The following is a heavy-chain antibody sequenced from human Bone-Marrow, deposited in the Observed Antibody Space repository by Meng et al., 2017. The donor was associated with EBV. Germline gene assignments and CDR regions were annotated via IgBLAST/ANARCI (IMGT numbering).Heavy chain of an antibody. V-gene: IGHV4-61*01. D-gene: IGHD6-6*01. Sequence: QVELRKSGRGFGKPSDTLALTFTVACAFVSGGTFHWGLIRQPPGKELEGIGYIYDGGTTIYNPSLKRRVTIFLDTSRNQFSLGLRSVTTADTAVYYCAKSSSSTPGVVDSWGQGTLVTVSS. CDR1: CAFVSGGTFH. CDR2: IYDGGTT. CDR3: AKSSSSTPGVVDS. J-gene: IGHJ4*02.